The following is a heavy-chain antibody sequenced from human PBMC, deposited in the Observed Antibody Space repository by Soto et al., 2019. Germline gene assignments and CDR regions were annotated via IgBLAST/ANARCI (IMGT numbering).Heavy chain of an antibody. Sequence: SETLSLTCTVSGDSISSYYWSWIRQPPGKGLEWIGYIYYSGSTNYNPSLKSRVTISVDTSKNQFSLKLSSVTAADTAVYYCARGDSGSYTNGFDPWGQGTLVTVSS. CDR3: ARGDSGSYTNGFDP. CDR1: GDSISSYY. CDR2: IYYSGST. V-gene: IGHV4-59*01. D-gene: IGHD1-26*01. J-gene: IGHJ5*02.